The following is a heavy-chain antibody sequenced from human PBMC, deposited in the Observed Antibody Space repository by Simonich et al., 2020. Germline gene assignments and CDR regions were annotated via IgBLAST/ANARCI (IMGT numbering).Heavy chain of an antibody. CDR3: ASSKLATIDY. D-gene: IGHD5-12*01. V-gene: IGHV1-2*02. J-gene: IGHJ4*02. Sequence: QVQLVQSGAEVKKPGASVKVSCKASGYTFTCYYMHWVRQAPGQGLEWRGWINPNMGGTNYAQKFQGRVTMTRDTSISTAYMELSRLRSDDTAVYYCASSKLATIDYWGQGTLVTVSS. CDR2: INPNMGGT. CDR1: GYTFTCYY.